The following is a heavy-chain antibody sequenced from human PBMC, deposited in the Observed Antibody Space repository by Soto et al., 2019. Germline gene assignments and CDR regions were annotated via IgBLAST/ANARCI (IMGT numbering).Heavy chain of an antibody. V-gene: IGHV3-74*01. CDR3: TRGPRASSGRTGHY. CDR2: IDYDGTTT. D-gene: IGHD2-2*01. J-gene: IGHJ4*02. Sequence: EVQLVESGGGLVQPGGSLRLSCAASGFSFDSYWMHWVRQAPGQGPMWVSRIDYDGTTTNYADSVKGRFTISRDNAKSTLYLQMNSLRPEDTAVYYCTRGPRASSGRTGHYWGKGTLVTVSS. CDR1: GFSFDSYW.